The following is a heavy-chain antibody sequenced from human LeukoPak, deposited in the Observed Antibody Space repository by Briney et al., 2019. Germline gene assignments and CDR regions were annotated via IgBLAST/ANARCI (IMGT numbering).Heavy chain of an antibody. CDR1: GGSFGRYA. CDR3: ARSQGYSYGSSY. J-gene: IGHJ4*02. CDR2: IVPILGTA. V-gene: IGHV1-69*13. D-gene: IGHD5-18*01. Sequence: SVKVSCKAPGGSFGRYAVSWVRQAPGQGLEWMGGIVPILGTANYAQKFQGRVTITADDSTSTAYMELTSLRSADTAVYYCARSQGYSYGSSYWGQGTLVTVSS.